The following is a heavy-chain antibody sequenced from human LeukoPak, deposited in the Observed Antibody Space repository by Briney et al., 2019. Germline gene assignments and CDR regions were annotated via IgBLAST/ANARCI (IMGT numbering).Heavy chain of an antibody. CDR2: IRYDGSNK. V-gene: IGHV3-30*02. Sequence: GGSLRLSCAASGFTFSSYGMHWARQAPGKGLEWVAFIRYDGSNKYYADSVKGRFTISRDNSKNTLYLQMNSLRAEDTAVYYCARLSGGSSTPYFQYWGQGTLVTVSS. CDR3: ARLSGGSSTPYFQY. D-gene: IGHD4-23*01. J-gene: IGHJ1*01. CDR1: GFTFSSYG.